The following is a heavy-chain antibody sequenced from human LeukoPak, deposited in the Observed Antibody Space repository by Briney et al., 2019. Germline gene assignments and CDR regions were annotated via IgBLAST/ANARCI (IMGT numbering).Heavy chain of an antibody. V-gene: IGHV1-46*01. D-gene: IGHD3-22*01. J-gene: IGHJ3*02. Sequence: ASVKVSCKASGYTVTSYYMHWVRQARGQGLEWMGMINPSVGSTSYAQKFLGRVTMTRDMSTTTVYMELSSLRYEDTAVYYCARAHFYDSSSGYHDTFDMWGQGTMVTVSS. CDR1: GYTVTSYY. CDR2: INPSVGST. CDR3: ARAHFYDSSSGYHDTFDM.